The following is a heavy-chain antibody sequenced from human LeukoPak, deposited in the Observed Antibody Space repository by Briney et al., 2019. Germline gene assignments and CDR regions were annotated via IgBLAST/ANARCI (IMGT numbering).Heavy chain of an antibody. CDR2: ISYDGSNK. CDR3: ATHHGGPVDY. D-gene: IGHD3-16*01. CDR1: GFTFSSYG. Sequence: GGSLRLSCAASGFTFSSYGMHWVRQAPGKGLEWVAVISYDGSNKYYADSVKGRFTISRDNPKNTLYLQMNSLRAEDTAVYYCATHHGGPVDYWGQGTLVTVSS. J-gene: IGHJ4*02. V-gene: IGHV3-30*03.